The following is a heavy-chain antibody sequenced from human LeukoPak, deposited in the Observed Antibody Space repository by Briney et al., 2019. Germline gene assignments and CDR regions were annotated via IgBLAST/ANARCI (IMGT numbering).Heavy chain of an antibody. J-gene: IGHJ5*02. CDR3: ARTRVYDSSGYYRRGWFDP. D-gene: IGHD3-22*01. Sequence: ASVNVSCKASGYTFTSYGISWVRQAPGQGLKWMGWISAYNGNTNYAQKLQGRVTMTTDTSTSTAYMELRSLRSDDTAVYYCARTRVYDSSGYYRRGWFDPWGQGTLVTVSS. CDR2: ISAYNGNT. CDR1: GYTFTSYG. V-gene: IGHV1-18*01.